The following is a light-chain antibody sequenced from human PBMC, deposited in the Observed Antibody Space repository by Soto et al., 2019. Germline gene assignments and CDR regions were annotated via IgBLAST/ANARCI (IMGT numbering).Light chain of an antibody. J-gene: IGLJ1*01. Sequence: QSALTQPPSLSGSPGQSVAISCTGTSSDVGSYNRVAWYQQPPGTAPKLMIYEVSNRPSGVPDRFSGSKSGNTASLTISGLQAEDEADYYCSSYTRRISYVFGTGTRITDL. V-gene: IGLV2-18*02. CDR2: EVS. CDR1: SSDVGSYNR. CDR3: SSYTRRISYV.